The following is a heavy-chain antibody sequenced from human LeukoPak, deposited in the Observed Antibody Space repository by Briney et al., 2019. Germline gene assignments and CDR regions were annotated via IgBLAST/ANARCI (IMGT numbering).Heavy chain of an antibody. Sequence: PSETLSLTCNVSGGSISSSSYYWGWIRQPPGKGLEWIGEINHSGSTNYNPSPKSRVTISVDTSKNQFSLKLSSVTAADTAVYYCARGIRFVVVPAAIGRFDPWGQGTLVTVSS. CDR2: INHSGST. D-gene: IGHD2-2*02. V-gene: IGHV4-39*07. CDR1: GGSISSSSYY. J-gene: IGHJ5*02. CDR3: ARGIRFVVVPAAIGRFDP.